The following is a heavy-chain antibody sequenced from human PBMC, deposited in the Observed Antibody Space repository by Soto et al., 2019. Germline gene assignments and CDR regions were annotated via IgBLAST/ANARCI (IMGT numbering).Heavy chain of an antibody. J-gene: IGHJ4*02. CDR3: ARDRDGYCSGGSCSYYFDY. CDR1: GYTFTGYY. V-gene: IGHV1-2*04. Sequence: ASVRVSCKASGYTFTGYYMYWVRQAPGQGLEWMGWINPNSGGTNYAQKFQGWVTMTRDTSISTAYMELSRLRSDDTAVYYCARDRDGYCSGGSCSYYFDYWGQGTLVTV. D-gene: IGHD2-15*01. CDR2: INPNSGGT.